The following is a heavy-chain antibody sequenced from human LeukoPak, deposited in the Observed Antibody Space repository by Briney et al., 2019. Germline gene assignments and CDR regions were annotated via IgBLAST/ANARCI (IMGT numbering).Heavy chain of an antibody. CDR1: GFTFSSYS. D-gene: IGHD3-10*01. J-gene: IGHJ6*04. CDR3: ARGGYYGSGSYYNYYYGMDV. V-gene: IGHV3-21*01. Sequence: PGGSLRLSCAASGFTFSSYSMNWVRQAPGKGLERVSSISSSSSYIYYADSVKGRFTISRDNAKNSLYLQMNSLRAEDTAVYYCARGGYYGSGSYYNYYYGMDVWGKGTTVTVSS. CDR2: ISSSSSYI.